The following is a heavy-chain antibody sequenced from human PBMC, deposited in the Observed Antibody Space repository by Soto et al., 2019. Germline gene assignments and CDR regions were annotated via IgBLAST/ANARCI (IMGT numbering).Heavy chain of an antibody. CDR2: INSDGSST. CDR1: GFTFSSYW. CDR3: AREVSSSWLPYENYMDV. J-gene: IGHJ6*03. D-gene: IGHD6-13*01. Sequence: GGSLRLSCAASGFTFSSYWMHWVRQAPGMGLVWVSRINSDGSSTSYADSVKGRFTISRDNAKNTLYLQMNSLRAEDTAVYYCAREVSSSWLPYENYMDVWGKGTTVTVSS. V-gene: IGHV3-74*01.